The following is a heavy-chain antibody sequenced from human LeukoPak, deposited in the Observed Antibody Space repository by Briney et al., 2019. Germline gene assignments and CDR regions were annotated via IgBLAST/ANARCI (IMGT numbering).Heavy chain of an antibody. CDR2: INPSGGST. Sequence: ASVKVSCKASGYTFTSYYMHWVRQAPGQGLEWMGIINPSGGSTSYAQKFQGRVTMTRDMSTSTVYMELSSLRSEDTAVYYCARVGEYCSGGSCYSDAFDIWGQGTMVTVSS. D-gene: IGHD2-15*01. V-gene: IGHV1-46*01. CDR1: GYTFTSYY. J-gene: IGHJ3*02. CDR3: ARVGEYCSGGSCYSDAFDI.